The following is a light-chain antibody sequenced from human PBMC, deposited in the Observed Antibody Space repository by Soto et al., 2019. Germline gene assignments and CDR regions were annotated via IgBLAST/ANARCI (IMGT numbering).Light chain of an antibody. J-gene: IGLJ2*01. Sequence: QSVLTQPASVSWSPGQSITISCTGTSSDVGGYNYVSWYQQHPGKAPKLMIYDVGNRPSGVSNRFSGSKSGNTASLTISGLQAEDEADYYCSSYTSSSSVVFGGGTKLTVL. CDR1: SSDVGGYNY. V-gene: IGLV2-14*01. CDR3: SSYTSSSSVV. CDR2: DVG.